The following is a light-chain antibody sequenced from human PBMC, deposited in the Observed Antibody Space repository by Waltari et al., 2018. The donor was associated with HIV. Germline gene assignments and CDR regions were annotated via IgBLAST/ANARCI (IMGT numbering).Light chain of an antibody. V-gene: IGLV1-44*01. CDR2: SHN. CDR1: SAHIGSNT. J-gene: IGLJ2*01. Sequence: QSVLTQPPSASGTPGQRVTISCSGSSAHIGSNTVNWYQQLPGTAPTLLIYSHNRRPSGIPDRFSCSKSGTSASLAISGLQSEDGADYYCAAWDDSLNGPVFGGGTKLTFL. CDR3: AAWDDSLNGPV.